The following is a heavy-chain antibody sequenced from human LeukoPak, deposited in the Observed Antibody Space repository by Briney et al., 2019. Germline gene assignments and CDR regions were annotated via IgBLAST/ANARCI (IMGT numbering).Heavy chain of an antibody. V-gene: IGHV4-34*01. CDR1: GGSFSGYY. CDR2: INHSGST. J-gene: IGHJ4*02. Sequence: SETLSLTCAVYGGSFSGYYWSWIRQPPGKGLEWIGEINHSGSTNYNPSLKSRVTISVDTSKNQFSLKLSSATAADTAVYYCARVTWGLLDYWGQGTLVTVSS. D-gene: IGHD3-16*01. CDR3: ARVTWGLLDY.